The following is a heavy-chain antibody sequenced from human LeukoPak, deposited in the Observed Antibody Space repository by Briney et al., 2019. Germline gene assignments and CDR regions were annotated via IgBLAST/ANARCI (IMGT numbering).Heavy chain of an antibody. CDR3: ARATSSGWYVNTVD. Sequence: PGGSLGLSCAASGFTFSSYWMHWVRQAPGKGLVWVSRINSDGSSTSYADSVKGRFTISRDNAKNTLYLQMNSLRAEDTAVYYCARATSSGWYVNTVDWGQGTLVTVSS. V-gene: IGHV3-74*01. D-gene: IGHD6-19*01. CDR1: GFTFSSYW. J-gene: IGHJ4*02. CDR2: INSDGSST.